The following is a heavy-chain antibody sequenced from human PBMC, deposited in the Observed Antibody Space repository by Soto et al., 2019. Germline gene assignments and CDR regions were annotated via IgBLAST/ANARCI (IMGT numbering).Heavy chain of an antibody. J-gene: IGHJ6*02. CDR2: MNPDNGVT. Sequence: QVQLVQSGAEVKKPGASVKVSCKTSGYTFTSDDINWVRQAPGQGLEWMGWMNPDNGVTGQAPKFQGRVTMTRDTTITTAYMELNYLRPEDTAVYYCARGGYSSTWSNLLDRSGLDVWGQGTTVTVSS. V-gene: IGHV1-8*01. CDR3: ARGGYSSTWSNLLDRSGLDV. CDR1: GYTFTSDD. D-gene: IGHD6-13*01.